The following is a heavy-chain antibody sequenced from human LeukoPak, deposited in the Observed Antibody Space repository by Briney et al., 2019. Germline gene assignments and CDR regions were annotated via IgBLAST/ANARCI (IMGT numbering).Heavy chain of an antibody. D-gene: IGHD6-6*01. Sequence: GESLEISCKGSGYSFTGYWIGWVRQMPGKGLEWMGIIYPGDSDTRYSPSFQGQVTISADKSISTAYLQWSSLKASDTAMYYCARRKSSIAADYWGRGTLVTVSS. CDR1: GYSFTGYW. CDR2: IYPGDSDT. J-gene: IGHJ4*02. V-gene: IGHV5-51*01. CDR3: ARRKSSIAADY.